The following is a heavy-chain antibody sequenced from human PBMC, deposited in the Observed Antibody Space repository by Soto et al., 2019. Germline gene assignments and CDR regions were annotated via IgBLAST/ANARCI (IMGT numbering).Heavy chain of an antibody. J-gene: IGHJ3*02. CDR2: IYPGDSDT. CDR3: ARNRGALPAAFDI. Sequence: GESLKISCKSSGYSFTSYGIGWVRQMPGKGLEWMGIIYPGDSDTRYSPSSQGQVTISADKSISTAYLQWSSLKASDTAMYYCARNRGALPAAFDIWGQGTMVTVSS. D-gene: IGHD3-10*01. CDR1: GYSFTSYG. V-gene: IGHV5-51*01.